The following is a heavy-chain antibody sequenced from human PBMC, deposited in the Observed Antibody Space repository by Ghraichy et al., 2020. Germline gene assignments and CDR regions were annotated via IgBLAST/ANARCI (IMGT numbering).Heavy chain of an antibody. V-gene: IGHV4-39*02. CDR2: IYYSGST. J-gene: IGHJ4*02. CDR1: GGSISSSSYY. D-gene: IGHD4-17*01. CDR3: AREDYGDYSFYFYY. Sequence: SETLSLTCTVSGGSISSSSYYWGWIRQPPGKGLEWIGSIYYSGSTYYNPSLKSRVTISVDTSKNQFSLKLSSVTAADTAVYYCAREDYGDYSFYFYYWGQGTLVTVSS.